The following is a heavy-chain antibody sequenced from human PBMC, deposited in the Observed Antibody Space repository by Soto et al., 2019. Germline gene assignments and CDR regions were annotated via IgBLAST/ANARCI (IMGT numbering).Heavy chain of an antibody. Sequence: SETLSLSCVVSNFSISSGYYWGWIRQSPGKGREWIASIYRSGTTPYNPSLKSRVTISXXXXXXQXSXMLXXVTAADTAVYYCARTHSGSYYSVFNYWGRG. D-gene: IGHD1-26*01. V-gene: IGHV4-38-2*01. CDR1: NFSISSGYY. J-gene: IGHJ4*02. CDR3: ARTHSGSYYSVFNY. CDR2: IYRSGTT.